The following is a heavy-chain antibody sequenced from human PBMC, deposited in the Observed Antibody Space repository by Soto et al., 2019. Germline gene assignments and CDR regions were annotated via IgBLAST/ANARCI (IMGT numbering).Heavy chain of an antibody. J-gene: IGHJ6*02. CDR1: GYSFTSYW. CDR2: IYPGDSDT. V-gene: IGHV5-51*01. Sequence: RESLKISCKGSGYSFTSYWIAWVRQMHGKGLEWMGIIYPGDSDTRYSPSFQGQVIISADKSISTAYLQWSSLKASDTAMYYCARRGVNSYYYAMDVWGQGTTVTVSS. CDR3: ARRGVNSYYYAMDV. D-gene: IGHD2-21*01.